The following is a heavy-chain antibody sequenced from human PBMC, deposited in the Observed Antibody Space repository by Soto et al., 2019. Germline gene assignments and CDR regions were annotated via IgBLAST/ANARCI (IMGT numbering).Heavy chain of an antibody. CDR1: AFIFSDHS. CDR3: ARDQRYLRQGYSDY. Sequence: EVQLVESGGGLVKPGGSLRLSCVGSAFIFSDHSMNWVRQARGKGLEWVTSIGDTGTFIYYADSVKGRFTISRDTAKNSLFLQMDSLRPEDTAVYYCARDQRYLRQGYSDYWGQGTLVTVSS. D-gene: IGHD4-4*01. CDR2: IGDTGTFI. J-gene: IGHJ4*02. V-gene: IGHV3-21*01.